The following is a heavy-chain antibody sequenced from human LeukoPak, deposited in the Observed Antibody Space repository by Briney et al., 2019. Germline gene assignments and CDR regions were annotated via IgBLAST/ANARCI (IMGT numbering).Heavy chain of an antibody. CDR2: IYYSGST. J-gene: IGHJ3*02. V-gene: IGHV4-39*01. CDR1: GGSISSSSYY. D-gene: IGHD6-6*01. CDR3: ARPSAIAARPRHAFDI. Sequence: PSETLSLTCTVSGGSISSSSYYWGWIRQPPGKGLEWIGSIYYSGSTYYNPSLKSRVTISVDTSKNQFSLKLSSVTAADTAVYYCARPSAIAARPRHAFDIWGQGTMVTVSS.